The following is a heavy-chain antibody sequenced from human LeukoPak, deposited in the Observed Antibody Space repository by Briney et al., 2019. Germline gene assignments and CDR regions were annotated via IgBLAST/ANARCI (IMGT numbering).Heavy chain of an antibody. CDR2: INRSGGST. CDR3: ARDMLSDSSGYYYGVHFDY. CDR1: GYTFTSYY. J-gene: IGHJ4*02. V-gene: IGHV1-46*01. Sequence: ASVEVSCKASGYTFTSYYMHWVRQAPGQGLEWMGIINRSGGSTSYAQKFQGRVTMTRDTSTSTVYMELSSLRSEDTAVYYCARDMLSDSSGYYYGVHFDYWGQGTLVTVSS. D-gene: IGHD3-22*01.